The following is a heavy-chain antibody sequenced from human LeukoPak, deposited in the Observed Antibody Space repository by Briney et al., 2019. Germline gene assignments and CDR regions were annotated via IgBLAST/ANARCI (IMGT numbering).Heavy chain of an antibody. Sequence: SVKVSCKASGGTFSSYAISWVRQAPGQGLEWMGGIIPIVGTANYAQKFQGRVTITADKSTSTAYMELSSLRSEDTAVYYCAREGDSSGYYPPHFDYWGQGTLVTVSS. J-gene: IGHJ4*02. CDR1: GGTFSSYA. CDR3: AREGDSSGYYPPHFDY. D-gene: IGHD3-22*01. CDR2: IIPIVGTA. V-gene: IGHV1-69*06.